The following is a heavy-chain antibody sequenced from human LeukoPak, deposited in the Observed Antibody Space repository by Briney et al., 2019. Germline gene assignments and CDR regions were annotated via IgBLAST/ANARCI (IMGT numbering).Heavy chain of an antibody. Sequence: IGYIYYSGSTYYNPSLKSRVTISVDTSKNQFSLKLSSVTAADTAVYYCARDGGIMNSEFDYWGQGTLVTVSS. CDR3: ARDGGIMNSEFDY. V-gene: IGHV4-31*02. D-gene: IGHD3-16*01. J-gene: IGHJ4*02. CDR2: IYYSGST.